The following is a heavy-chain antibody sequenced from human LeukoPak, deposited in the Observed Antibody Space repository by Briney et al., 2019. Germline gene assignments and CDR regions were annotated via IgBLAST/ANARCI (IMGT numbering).Heavy chain of an antibody. V-gene: IGHV4-4*07. CDR3: ARGNYDILTGYYLFWFDP. Sequence: SSETLSLTCTVSGGSISSYYWSWIRQPAGKGLEWIGRIYTSGSTNYNPSLKSRVTMSVDTSKNQSSLKLSSVTAADTAVYYCARGNYDILTGYYLFWFDPWGQGTLVTVSS. J-gene: IGHJ5*02. CDR1: GGSISSYY. CDR2: IYTSGST. D-gene: IGHD3-9*01.